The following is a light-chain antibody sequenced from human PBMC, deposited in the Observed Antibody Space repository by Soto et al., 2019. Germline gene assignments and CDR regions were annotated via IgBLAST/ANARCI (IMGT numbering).Light chain of an antibody. CDR3: LQYGSSSYT. Sequence: EIVLTQSPGTLSLSPGERATLSCRASQSISSSYLAWYQQKPGQAPRLLIYTASCRATGIPDRFSGSGSGADFTLTISRLEPEDFAVYYCLQYGSSSYTFGQGTQLEIK. CDR2: TAS. J-gene: IGKJ2*01. V-gene: IGKV3-20*01. CDR1: QSISSSY.